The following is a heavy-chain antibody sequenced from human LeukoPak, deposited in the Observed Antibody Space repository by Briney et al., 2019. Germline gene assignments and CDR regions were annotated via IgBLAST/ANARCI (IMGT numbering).Heavy chain of an antibody. Sequence: ASVKVSCKASGYTFTSYGISWVRQAPGQGLEWMGWISAYNGNTNYAQKLQGRVTMTTDTSTSTAYMELRSPRSDDTAVYYCAGGPYYYDSSGYYLSLYNWFDPWGQGTLVTVSS. CDR2: ISAYNGNT. CDR1: GYTFTSYG. V-gene: IGHV1-18*01. CDR3: AGGPYYYDSSGYYLSLYNWFDP. J-gene: IGHJ5*02. D-gene: IGHD3-22*01.